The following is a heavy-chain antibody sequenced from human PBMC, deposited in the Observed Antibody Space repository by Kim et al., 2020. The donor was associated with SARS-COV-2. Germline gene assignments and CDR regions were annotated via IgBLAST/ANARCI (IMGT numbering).Heavy chain of an antibody. CDR3: ARDGTSGRDGYNPWVDY. CDR2: IIPILGIA. V-gene: IGHV1-69*04. D-gene: IGHD5-12*01. J-gene: IGHJ4*02. Sequence: SVKVSCKASGGTFSSYTISWVRQAPGQGLEWMGRIIPILGIANYAQKFQGRVTITADKSTSTAYMELSSLRSEDTAVYYCARDGTSGRDGYNPWVDYWGQGTLVTVSS. CDR1: GGTFSSYT.